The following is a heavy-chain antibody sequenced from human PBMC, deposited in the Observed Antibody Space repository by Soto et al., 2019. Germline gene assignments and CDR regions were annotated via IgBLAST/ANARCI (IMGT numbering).Heavy chain of an antibody. CDR1: GGSFSGFY. D-gene: IGHD3-9*01. Sequence: QVQLQQWGAGPLRPLETLSLTCGVSGGSFSGFYWAWMRQSPAKGLEWMGEINDRGSINYNPSLKSRVSTSVDTSKIHYSLNLGSVTAADTAVYYWARESHAILSGSSWVWYFDLWGRGTLVTVSS. CDR3: ARESHAILSGSSWVWYFDL. CDR2: INDRGSI. V-gene: IGHV4-34*01. J-gene: IGHJ2*01.